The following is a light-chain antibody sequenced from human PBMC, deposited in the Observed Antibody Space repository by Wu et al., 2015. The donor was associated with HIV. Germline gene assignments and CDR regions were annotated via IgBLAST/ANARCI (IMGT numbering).Light chain of an antibody. CDR1: QDIRNS. CDR3: QQHSGIPFT. Sequence: GDRVTISCRASQDIRNSLAWLQQRPGKAPKLLIYAASRLESGVPSRFSGSGSGTDFTLTISGLQPEDFGTYYCQQHSGIPFTFGQGTKLDIK. J-gene: IGKJ2*01. CDR2: AAS. V-gene: IGKV1-NL1*01.